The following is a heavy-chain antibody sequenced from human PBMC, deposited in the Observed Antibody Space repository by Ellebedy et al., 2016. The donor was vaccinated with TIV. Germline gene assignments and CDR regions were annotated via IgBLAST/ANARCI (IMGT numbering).Heavy chain of an antibody. CDR3: ENRMQGRPV. Sequence: GESLKISXAASGFSFSSTAMNWVRQAPGKGLEWVSRINTNGGNTNYADSVKGRFTISRDTSTKTLYLQMNSLRADDTAVYYCENRMQGRPVWGQGTLVTVSA. J-gene: IGHJ4*02. V-gene: IGHV3-23*01. CDR1: GFSFSSTA. CDR2: INTNGGNT. D-gene: IGHD2-8*01.